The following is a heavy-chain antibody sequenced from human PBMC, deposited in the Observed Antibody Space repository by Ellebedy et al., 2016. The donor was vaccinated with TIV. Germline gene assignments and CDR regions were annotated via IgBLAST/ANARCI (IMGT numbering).Heavy chain of an antibody. Sequence: GESLKISCAASGFSFSSYSVNWVRQAPGKGLEWVSYISSSSSAIYYADSVKGRFTISRDNAKNSLYLQMISLRAEDTALYYCARDQGYGGNSEFGYWGQGTLVTVSS. V-gene: IGHV3-48*01. J-gene: IGHJ4*02. CDR1: GFSFSSYS. CDR2: ISSSSSAI. CDR3: ARDQGYGGNSEFGY. D-gene: IGHD4-23*01.